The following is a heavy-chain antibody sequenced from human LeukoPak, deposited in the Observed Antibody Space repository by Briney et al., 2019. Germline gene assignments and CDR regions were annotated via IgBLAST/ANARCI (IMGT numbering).Heavy chain of an antibody. Sequence: SETLSLTCTVSGGSISGYYWSWIRQPAGKALEWIGRIHTSGTTSYNPSLKSRVTISVDTSKNQFSLKLSSVTAADTAVYYCARGWDYYDTSGYRTSFNYWGQGTLVTVSS. CDR2: IHTSGTT. CDR1: GGSISGYY. D-gene: IGHD3-22*01. J-gene: IGHJ4*02. V-gene: IGHV4-4*07. CDR3: ARGWDYYDTSGYRTSFNY.